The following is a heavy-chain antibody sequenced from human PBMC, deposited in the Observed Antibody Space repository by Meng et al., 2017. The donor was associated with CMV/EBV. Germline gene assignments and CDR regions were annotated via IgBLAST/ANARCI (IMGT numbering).Heavy chain of an antibody. Sequence: GESLKISCAASGFTFSRYWMSWVRQAPGKGLEWVANKKQDGSEKYYVDSVKGRFTISRDNAKNSQYLQMNSLRAEDTAVYYCARENYYYGMDVWGQGTTVTVSS. CDR1: GFTFSRYW. CDR2: KKQDGSEK. V-gene: IGHV3-7*03. J-gene: IGHJ6*02. CDR3: ARENYYYGMDV.